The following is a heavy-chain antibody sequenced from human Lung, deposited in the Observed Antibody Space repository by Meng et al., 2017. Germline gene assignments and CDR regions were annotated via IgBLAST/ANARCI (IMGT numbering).Heavy chain of an antibody. J-gene: IGHJ4*02. CDR3: ARGWLLSPPFYFDF. V-gene: IGHV4-34*02. D-gene: IGHD4-23*01. CDR2: INDSGSS. CDR1: GGAFRDYY. Sequence: QVQLQQWGAGLLNPSETLSLTCPVYGGAFRDYYWSWFRQTPGKGLEWIGDINDSGSSNSNPSLKSRVTMSVDTTKKQFSLTLNSVTAADTAVYYCARGWLLSPPFYFDFWGRGVLVTVSS.